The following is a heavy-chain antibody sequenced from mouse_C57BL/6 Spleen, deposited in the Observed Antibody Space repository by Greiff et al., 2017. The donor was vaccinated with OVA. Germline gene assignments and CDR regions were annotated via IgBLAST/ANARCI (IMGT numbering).Heavy chain of an antibody. J-gene: IGHJ4*01. CDR2: IRSKSNNYAT. Sequence: EVQRVESGGGLVQPKGSLKLSCAASGFSFNTYAMNWVRQAPGKGLEWVARIRSKSNNYATYYADSVKDRFTISRDDSESMLYLQMNNLKTEDTAMYYCVRHDYGDYYAMDYWGQGTSVTVSS. CDR1: GFSFNTYA. D-gene: IGHD2-4*01. V-gene: IGHV10-1*01. CDR3: VRHDYGDYYAMDY.